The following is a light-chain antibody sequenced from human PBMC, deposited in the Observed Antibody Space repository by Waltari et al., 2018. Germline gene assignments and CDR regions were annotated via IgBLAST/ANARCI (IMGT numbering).Light chain of an antibody. CDR2: GAS. CDR3: QQYGSSPPWT. Sequence: EIVLTQSPGTLSLSPGERATLSCRASQSVSSSYLAWYQKKPGQAPRLLIYGASSRATCIPDRFSGSGSGTDFTLTISRLEPEDFAVYYCQQYGSSPPWTFGQGTKVEIK. V-gene: IGKV3-20*01. CDR1: QSVSSSY. J-gene: IGKJ1*01.